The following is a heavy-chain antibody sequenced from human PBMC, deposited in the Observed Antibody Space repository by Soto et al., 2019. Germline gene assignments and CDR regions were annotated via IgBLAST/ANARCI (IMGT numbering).Heavy chain of an antibody. D-gene: IGHD2-15*01. CDR2: IGTAGDT. CDR3: ARAVSSGYCSGGSCGWIDP. Sequence: EVQLVESGGGLVQPGGSLRLSCAASGFTFSRYDMYWVRQAPGKGLLECVSGIGTAGDTYYAGSVKGRFTISREDAKNSLYLQMNSLRAEDMAVYYCARAVSSGYCSGGSCGWIDPGGQGTLVTVSS. V-gene: IGHV3-13*01. J-gene: IGHJ5*02. CDR1: GFTFSRYD.